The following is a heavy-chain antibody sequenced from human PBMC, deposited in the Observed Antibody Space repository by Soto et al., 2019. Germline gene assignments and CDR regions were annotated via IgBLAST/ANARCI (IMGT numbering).Heavy chain of an antibody. CDR3: ARQGNGAEGFDY. J-gene: IGHJ4*02. V-gene: IGHV5-51*01. D-gene: IGHD4-17*01. Sequence: PGESLKISCKVSGYIFTTYWIAWVRQMPGKGLEWMGVIYPGDSDTIYSPSFQGQVTISADRSISTAYLQWSSLKPSDTAMYYCARQGNGAEGFDYWGQGTLVTVSS. CDR1: GYIFTTYW. CDR2: IYPGDSDT.